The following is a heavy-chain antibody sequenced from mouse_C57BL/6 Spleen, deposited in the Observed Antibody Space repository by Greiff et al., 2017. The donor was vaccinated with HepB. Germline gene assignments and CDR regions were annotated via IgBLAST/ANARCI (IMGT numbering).Heavy chain of an antibody. CDR2: ISSGGDYI. V-gene: IGHV5-9-1*02. D-gene: IGHD1-1*01. Sequence: EVMLVESGEGLVKPGGSLKLSCAASGFTFSSYAMSWVRQTPEKRLEWVAYISSGGDYIYYADTVKGRFTLSRDNARNTLYLQMSSLKSEDTAMYYCTRENYGTLYAMDYWGQGTSVTVSS. CDR3: TRENYGTLYAMDY. CDR1: GFTFSSYA. J-gene: IGHJ4*01.